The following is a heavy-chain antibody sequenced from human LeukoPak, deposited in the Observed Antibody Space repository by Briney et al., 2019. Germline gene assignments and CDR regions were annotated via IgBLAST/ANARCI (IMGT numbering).Heavy chain of an antibody. V-gene: IGHV1-2*02. D-gene: IGHD3-10*01. J-gene: IGHJ4*02. Sequence: GASVKVSCKASGYTFTGYYIHWVRQAPGQGLEWMGWINPNSGGTNYAQKFQGRVTMTRDTSITTAYMDLSRLQSDDTAVYYCVRDRGDYYGSGSYFDYWGQGTLVTVSS. CDR1: GYTFTGYY. CDR3: VRDRGDYYGSGSYFDY. CDR2: INPNSGGT.